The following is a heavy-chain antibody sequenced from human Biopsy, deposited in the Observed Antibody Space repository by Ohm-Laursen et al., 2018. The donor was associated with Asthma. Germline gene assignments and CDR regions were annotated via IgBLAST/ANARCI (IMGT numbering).Heavy chain of an antibody. J-gene: IGHJ4*02. CDR1: GFMFRSFG. CDR3: AKRRGYSGHDNDY. CDR2: ISYDGNHK. Sequence: SLRLSCAASGFMFRSFGMHWARQAQGKGLEWVAVISYDGNHKFYEDSVKGRFTISRDNSKNTLYLQMNSLRTEDTAVYYCAKRRGYSGHDNDYWGQGTLVIVSS. D-gene: IGHD5-12*01. V-gene: IGHV3-30*18.